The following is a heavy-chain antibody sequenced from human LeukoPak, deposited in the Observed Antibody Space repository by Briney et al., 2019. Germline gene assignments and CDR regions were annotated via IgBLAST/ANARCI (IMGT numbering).Heavy chain of an antibody. J-gene: IGHJ4*02. V-gene: IGHV5-51*01. D-gene: IGHD6-25*01. Sequence: GESLKISCEGSGYSFSTSWIAWVRQMPGKGLEWMGMIYPGDTTIKYSPSLQGQVTMSADKSISTAYLQWSSLKASDTAMYYCARRGSRSSGWLFDYWGQGTLVTVSS. CDR3: ARRGSRSSGWLFDY. CDR2: IYPGDTTI. CDR1: GYSFSTSW.